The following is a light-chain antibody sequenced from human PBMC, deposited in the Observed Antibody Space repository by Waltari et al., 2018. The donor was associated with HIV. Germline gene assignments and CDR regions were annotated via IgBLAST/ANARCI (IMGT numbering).Light chain of an antibody. CDR1: NSNVGSNP. J-gene: IGLJ3*02. CDR3: AARDDSLNAWV. Sequence: QSVLTQPPSASGTPGRRVTISCSGNNSNVGSNPVNWYRQVPGTAPKLLMLSNNLRPSGVPDRFSGSKSGTSASLAIRGLKSEDEADYYCAARDDSLNAWVFGGGTKVTVL. CDR2: SNN. V-gene: IGLV1-44*01.